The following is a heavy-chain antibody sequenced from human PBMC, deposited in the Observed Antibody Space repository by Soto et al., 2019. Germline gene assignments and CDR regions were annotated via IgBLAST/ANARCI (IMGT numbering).Heavy chain of an antibody. D-gene: IGHD2-21*02. Sequence: EVQLLESGGALVQPGVSLSLSCAASGLTYNTYAMGWVRQAQGKGREWVSAISSSGYSAYYADSVKGRFTISRDNSRNTMFLQMNKLSAEDTAVYYCAKGSVVVAAKFDSWGQGTQVTVSS. V-gene: IGHV3-23*01. CDR2: ISSSGYSA. CDR1: GLTYNTYA. CDR3: AKGSVVVAAKFDS. J-gene: IGHJ4*02.